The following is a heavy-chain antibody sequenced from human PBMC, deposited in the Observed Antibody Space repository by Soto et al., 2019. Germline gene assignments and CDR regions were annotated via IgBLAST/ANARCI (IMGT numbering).Heavy chain of an antibody. J-gene: IGHJ5*02. CDR1: GCTLTDYH. Sequence: SLKRYCTTTGCTLTDYHIQRVRLAIGQGLEWMGWINPNNGGTNYAQKVQGRVTMTRDTSISTTYMEVSRLRSDDTAVYYCARGAAATGREFDPCGQGTLVTVSS. CDR3: ARGAAATGREFDP. D-gene: IGHD6-25*01. V-gene: IGHV1-2*02. CDR2: INPNNGGT.